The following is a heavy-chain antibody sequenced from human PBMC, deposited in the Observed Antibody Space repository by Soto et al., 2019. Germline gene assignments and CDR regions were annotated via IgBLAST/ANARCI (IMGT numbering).Heavy chain of an antibody. J-gene: IGHJ4*02. CDR3: AKGAVYGDGLWLMDH. CDR1: TLPHNNFC. V-gene: IGHV3-23*05. D-gene: IGHD4-17*01. CDR2: IYVSGGGI. Sequence: ESLRLSCNPYTLPHNNFCTVWVRQAPRKGLEWVACIYVSGGGIQYADSVKGRFTISRDNTKSTVYLQMTDLRADDTALYYCAKGAVYGDGLWLMDHWGQGTQVTVSS.